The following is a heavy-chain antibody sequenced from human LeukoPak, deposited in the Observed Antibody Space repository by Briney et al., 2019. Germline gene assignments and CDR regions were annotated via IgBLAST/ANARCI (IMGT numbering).Heavy chain of an antibody. Sequence: ASVRVSCKASGYTLTDYYIHWVRPAPGQGLEWMGWVNPKRGDTETAQKFQGRVAMTTDTSTSTVFLQLTSLISDDAAVYFCARGGIVGSSWNYGFDYWGQGTLVTVSP. D-gene: IGHD1-26*01. CDR1: GYTLTDYY. CDR2: VNPKRGDT. V-gene: IGHV1-2*02. J-gene: IGHJ4*02. CDR3: ARGGIVGSSWNYGFDY.